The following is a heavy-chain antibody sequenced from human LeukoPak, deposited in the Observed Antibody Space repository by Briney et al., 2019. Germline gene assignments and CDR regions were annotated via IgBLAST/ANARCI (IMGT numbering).Heavy chain of an antibody. Sequence: GGSLRLSCVASGFTLSSYNMNWVRQAPGKGLEWVSSISSSSSYIYYADSVKGRFTISRDNAKNSLYLQMNSLRAEDTAVYYCARVTVTTGSDYWGQGTLVTVSS. CDR3: ARVTVTTGSDY. CDR1: GFTLSSYN. CDR2: ISSSSSYI. J-gene: IGHJ4*02. V-gene: IGHV3-21*01. D-gene: IGHD4-17*01.